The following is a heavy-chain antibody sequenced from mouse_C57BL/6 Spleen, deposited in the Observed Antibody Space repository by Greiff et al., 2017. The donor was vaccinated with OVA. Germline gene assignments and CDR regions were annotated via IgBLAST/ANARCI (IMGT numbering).Heavy chain of an antibody. D-gene: IGHD1-1*01. V-gene: IGHV1-53*01. CDR3: ARPYYGSSRVFAY. CDR1: GYTFTSYW. Sequence: QVQLQQPGTELVKPGASVKLSCKASGYTFTSYWMHWVKQRPGQGLEWIGNINPSNGGTNYNEKFKSKATLTVDNSSSTAYMQRSSLTSEDTAVYYCARPYYGSSRVFAYWGQGTLVTVSA. J-gene: IGHJ3*01. CDR2: INPSNGGT.